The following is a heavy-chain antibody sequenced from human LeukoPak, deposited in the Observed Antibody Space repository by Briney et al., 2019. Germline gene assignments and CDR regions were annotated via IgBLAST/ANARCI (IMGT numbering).Heavy chain of an antibody. D-gene: IGHD3-3*01. CDR1: GGSISSGDYY. J-gene: IGHJ4*02. CDR2: IYYSGST. CDR3: ARGSAVLPYYDFWSGYYPADY. Sequence: SETLSLTCTVSGGSISSGDYYWSWIRQPPGKGLEWIGYIYYSGSTYYNPSLKSRVTISVDTSKNQFSLKLSSVTAADTAVYYCARGSAVLPYYDFWSGYYPADYWGQGTLVTVSS. V-gene: IGHV4-30-4*08.